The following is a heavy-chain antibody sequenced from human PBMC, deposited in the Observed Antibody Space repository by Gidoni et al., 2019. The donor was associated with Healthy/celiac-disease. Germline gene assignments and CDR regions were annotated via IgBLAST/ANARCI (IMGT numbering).Heavy chain of an antibody. CDR3: ARDPDGYFDY. J-gene: IGHJ4*02. V-gene: IGHV3-30-3*01. CDR1: GFTFSSYA. CDR2: ISYDGSNK. Sequence: QVQLVASGGGVVQPGGSLRLSCAASGFTFSSYAMHWVRQAPGKGLEWVAVISYDGSNKYYADSVKGRFTISRDNSKNTLYLQMNSLRAEDTAVYYCARDPDGYFDYWGQGTLVTVSS.